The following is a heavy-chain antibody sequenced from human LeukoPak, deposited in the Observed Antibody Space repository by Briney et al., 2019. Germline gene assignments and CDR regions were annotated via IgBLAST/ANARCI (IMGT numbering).Heavy chain of an antibody. V-gene: IGHV1-24*01. D-gene: IGHD6-19*01. CDR2: FDPEDGET. Sequence: ASVKVSCKVSGYTLTELSMHWVRQAPGKGLEWMGGFDPEDGETIYAQKFQGRVTMTEDTSTDTAYMELSSLRSEDTAVYYCATVIGGGWYRYYFDCWGQGTLVTVSS. J-gene: IGHJ4*02. CDR1: GYTLTELS. CDR3: ATVIGGGWYRYYFDC.